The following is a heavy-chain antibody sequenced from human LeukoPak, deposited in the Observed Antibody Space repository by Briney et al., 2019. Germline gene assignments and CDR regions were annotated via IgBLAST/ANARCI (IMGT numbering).Heavy chain of an antibody. CDR3: ARAGYSYGDGGFDI. J-gene: IGHJ3*02. Sequence: SETPSLTCAVYGGSFSGYYWSWIRQPPGKGLEWIGEINHSGSTNYNPSLKSRVTISVDTSKNQFSLKLNSVTAAGTAVYYCARAGYSYGDGGFDIWGQGTMVTVSS. V-gene: IGHV4-34*01. D-gene: IGHD5-18*01. CDR2: INHSGST. CDR1: GGSFSGYY.